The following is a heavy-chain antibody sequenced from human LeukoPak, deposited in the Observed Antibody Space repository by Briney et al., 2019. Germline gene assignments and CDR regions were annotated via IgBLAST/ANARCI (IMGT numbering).Heavy chain of an antibody. J-gene: IGHJ6*02. Sequence: GASVKVSCKASGYTFTSYGISWVRQAPGQGLEWMGWISAYNGNTNYAQKLQGRVTMTTDTSTSTAYMELRSLRSDDTAVYYCARDGTPDCSSTSCYTYYYYGMDVWGQGTTVTVSS. D-gene: IGHD2-2*01. CDR2: ISAYNGNT. CDR1: GYTFTSYG. V-gene: IGHV1-18*01. CDR3: ARDGTPDCSSTSCYTYYYYGMDV.